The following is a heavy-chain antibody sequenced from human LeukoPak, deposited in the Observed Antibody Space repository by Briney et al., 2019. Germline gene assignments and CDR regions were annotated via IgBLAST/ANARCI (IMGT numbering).Heavy chain of an antibody. J-gene: IGHJ1*01. CDR1: GFTFSSYG. Sequence: GRSLRLSCAASGFTFSSYGMHWVRQAPGKGLEWVAVISYDGSNKYYADSVKGRFTISRDNSKNTLYLQTNSLRAEDTTVYYCAKGNVMTREDQHWGQGTLVTVSS. D-gene: IGHD4-11*01. CDR2: ISYDGSNK. CDR3: AKGNVMTREDQH. V-gene: IGHV3-30*18.